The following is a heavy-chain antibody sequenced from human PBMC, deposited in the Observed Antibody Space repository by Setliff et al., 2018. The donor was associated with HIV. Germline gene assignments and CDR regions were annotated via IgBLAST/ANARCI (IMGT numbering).Heavy chain of an antibody. V-gene: IGHV1-8*02. CDR3: ARGIIFRNGYSRDAFDL. Sequence: ASVKVSCQSSGYTFSNYDINWARKATGQGLEWMGWMNPNSGNAGYAQKFQGGVTMTRDTSISTAYLELSSLRSEDTAVYYCARGIIFRNGYSRDAFDLWGQGTMVTVSS. CDR1: GYTFSNYD. J-gene: IGHJ3*01. D-gene: IGHD3-22*01. CDR2: MNPNSGNA.